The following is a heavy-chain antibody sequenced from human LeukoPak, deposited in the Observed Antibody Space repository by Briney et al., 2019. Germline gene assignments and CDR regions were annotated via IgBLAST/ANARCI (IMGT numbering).Heavy chain of an antibody. D-gene: IGHD3-3*01. CDR3: ARDHDFWSGYYDY. CDR1: GFTFSSYW. Sequence: GGSLRLSCAASGFTFSSYWMSWVRQAPGKGLEWVANIKQDGSEKYYVDSVKGRFTISRDNAKNSLYLQMNSLRAEDTAVYYCARDHDFWSGYYDYWGQGTLVTVSS. V-gene: IGHV3-7*01. J-gene: IGHJ4*02. CDR2: IKQDGSEK.